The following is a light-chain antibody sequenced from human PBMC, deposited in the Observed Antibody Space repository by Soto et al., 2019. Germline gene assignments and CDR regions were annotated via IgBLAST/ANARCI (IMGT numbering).Light chain of an antibody. CDR3: QQHSSWPWT. CDR2: HAS. J-gene: IGKJ1*01. V-gene: IGKV3-11*01. CDR1: QSVSSY. Sequence: EIVLTQSPATLSLSPGERTTLSCRASQSVSSYFAWYQQSPGQAPRLLIYHASNRATGIPARFSGSGSGTDFTRTISSLEPEDFAVYYCQQHSSWPWTFGQGTKVDSK.